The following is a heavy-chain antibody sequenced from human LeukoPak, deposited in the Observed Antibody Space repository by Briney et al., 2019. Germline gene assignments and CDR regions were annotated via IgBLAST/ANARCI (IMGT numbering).Heavy chain of an antibody. CDR1: GFTFSSYA. Sequence: GGSLRLSCAASGFTFSSYAMSWVRQAPGKGLEWVSAISGSGGSTYYADSVKGRFTISRDNSKNTLYLQMNSLRAEDTAVYYCAKDRRPRIRGTPLSTGYYWGQGTLVTVSS. CDR3: AKDRRPRIRGTPLSTGYY. D-gene: IGHD3-10*01. V-gene: IGHV3-23*01. J-gene: IGHJ4*02. CDR2: ISGSGGST.